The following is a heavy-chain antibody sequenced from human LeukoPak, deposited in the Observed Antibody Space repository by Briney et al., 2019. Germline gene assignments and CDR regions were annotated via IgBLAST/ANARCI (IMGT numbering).Heavy chain of an antibody. Sequence: PSATLSLTCTVSGGSISSYYWSWIRQPPGKGLEWIGYIYYSGSTNYNPSLKSRVTISVDTSKNQFSLKLSSVTAADTAVYYCARVRHGSGSFSLDYWGQGTLVTVSS. D-gene: IGHD3-10*01. CDR1: GGSISSYY. CDR2: IYYSGST. J-gene: IGHJ4*02. CDR3: ARVRHGSGSFSLDY. V-gene: IGHV4-59*01.